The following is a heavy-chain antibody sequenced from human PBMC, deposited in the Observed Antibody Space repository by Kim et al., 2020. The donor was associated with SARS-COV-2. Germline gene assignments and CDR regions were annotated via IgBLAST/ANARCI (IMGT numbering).Heavy chain of an antibody. CDR2: IYYSGST. CDR3: ARRRSGGSGSYEKYFDY. V-gene: IGHV4-39*01. J-gene: IGHJ4*02. Sequence: SETLSLTCTVSGGSISSSSYYWGWIRQPPGKGLEWIGSIYYSGSTYYNPSLKSRVTISVDTSKNQFSLKLSSVTAADTAVYYCARRRSGGSGSYEKYFDYWGQGTLVTVSS. D-gene: IGHD3-10*01. CDR1: GGSISSSSYY.